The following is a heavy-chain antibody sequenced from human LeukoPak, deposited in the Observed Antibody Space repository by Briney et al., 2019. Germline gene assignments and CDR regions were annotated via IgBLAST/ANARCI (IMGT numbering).Heavy chain of an antibody. CDR1: GFTFSSYS. D-gene: IGHD2-15*01. J-gene: IGHJ6*02. Sequence: PGGSLRLSCAASGFTFSSYSMNWVRQAPGKGLEWVSSISSSSSYIYYADSVKGRFTISRDNAKNSLYLQMNSLRAEDTAVYYCAKAQGDIVVVVAATGYYYGMDVWGQGTTVTVSS. CDR3: AKAQGDIVVVVAATGYYYGMDV. CDR2: ISSSSSYI. V-gene: IGHV3-21*04.